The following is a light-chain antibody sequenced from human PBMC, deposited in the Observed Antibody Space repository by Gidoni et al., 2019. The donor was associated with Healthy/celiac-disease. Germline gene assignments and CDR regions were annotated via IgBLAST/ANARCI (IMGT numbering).Light chain of an antibody. J-gene: IGKJ2*01. CDR2: DAY. V-gene: IGKV1-5*01. CDR3: QQYNSYPYT. CDR1: QSISSW. Sequence: DIHITQSPSTLSASVGDRVTITCRASQSISSWLAWYQQKPGKDPKLLIYDAYSWESGVPSRFRGSGSETEFTLTISSLQPDDFATYYCQQYNSYPYTLGQGTKLEIK.